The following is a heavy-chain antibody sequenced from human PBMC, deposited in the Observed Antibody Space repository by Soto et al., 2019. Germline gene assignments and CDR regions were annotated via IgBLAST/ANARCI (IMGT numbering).Heavy chain of an antibody. CDR3: ARAGRYCSGGSCYDFAY. D-gene: IGHD2-15*01. J-gene: IGHJ4*02. Sequence: QVQLVQSGAEVKKPGSSVKVSCKASGGTFSSYAISWVRQAPGQGLEWMGGIIPIFGTANYAQKFQGRVTITADEFTSTAYMELSSLRSEDTAVYYCARAGRYCSGGSCYDFAYWGQGTLVTVSS. CDR2: IIPIFGTA. CDR1: GGTFSSYA. V-gene: IGHV1-69*12.